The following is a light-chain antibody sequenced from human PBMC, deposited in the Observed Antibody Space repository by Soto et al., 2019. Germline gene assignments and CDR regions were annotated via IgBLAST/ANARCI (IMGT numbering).Light chain of an antibody. J-gene: IGLJ2*01. CDR3: QTWGAGIVV. CDR1: SGHRSYA. CDR2: LNSDGSH. V-gene: IGLV4-69*01. Sequence: QAVVTQSPSASASLGASVKLTCTLSSGHRSYAIAWHQQQPEKGPRYLMKLNSDGSHSKGDGIPDRFSGSSSGAERYLTLSSLQSEDEADYYCQTWGAGIVVFGGGTKLTVL.